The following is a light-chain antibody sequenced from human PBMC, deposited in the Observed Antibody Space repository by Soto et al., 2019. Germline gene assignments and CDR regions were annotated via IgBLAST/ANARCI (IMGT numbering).Light chain of an antibody. V-gene: IGLV2-23*02. J-gene: IGLJ1*01. Sequence: HSVLTQPASVSGSPGQSITISCTGTSSDVGSYNLVSWYQQHPGKAPKLMIYEVSKRPSGVSNRFSGSKSGNTASLTISGLQAEDEADYYCCSYAGSSTLRVFGTGTKVTV. CDR3: CSYAGSSTLRV. CDR1: SSDVGSYNL. CDR2: EVS.